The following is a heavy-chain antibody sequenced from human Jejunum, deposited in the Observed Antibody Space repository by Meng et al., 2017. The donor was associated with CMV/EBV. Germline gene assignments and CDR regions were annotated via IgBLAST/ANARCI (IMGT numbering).Heavy chain of an antibody. V-gene: IGHV3-7*01. D-gene: IGHD6-13*01. Sequence: TFSSYWMSWVRQAPGKGLEWVANIKQDGSEKYYVDSVKGRFTISRDNAKNSLYLQMNSLRAEDTAVYYCAREGSPGIAAAGGAFDIWGQGTMVTVSS. J-gene: IGHJ3*02. CDR2: IKQDGSEK. CDR3: AREGSPGIAAAGGAFDI. CDR1: TFSSYW.